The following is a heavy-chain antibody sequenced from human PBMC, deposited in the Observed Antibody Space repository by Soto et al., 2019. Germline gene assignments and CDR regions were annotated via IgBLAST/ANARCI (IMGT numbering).Heavy chain of an antibody. J-gene: IGHJ5*02. CDR1: GFTFSSYG. D-gene: IGHD6-13*01. Sequence: QVQLVESGGGVVQPGRSLRLSCAASGFTFSSYGMHWVRQAPGKGLEWVAVISYDGSNKYYADSVKGRFTISRDNSKNTLYLQMNSLRAEDTAVYYCARDLNRIAAAGTFWFDPWGQGTLVTVSS. CDR2: ISYDGSNK. V-gene: IGHV3-30*03. CDR3: ARDLNRIAAAGTFWFDP.